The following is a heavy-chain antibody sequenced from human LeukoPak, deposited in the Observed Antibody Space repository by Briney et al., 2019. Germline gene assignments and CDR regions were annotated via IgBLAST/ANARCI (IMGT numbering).Heavy chain of an antibody. V-gene: IGHV3-66*01. J-gene: IGHJ4*02. CDR3: ARDASNLWFGEFMDSAAQFDY. Sequence: GGSLRLSCAASGFSVSSNYMSWVRQAPGKGLEWVSVSYSGGSTYYADSVKGRFTISRDNSKSTLYLQMNSLRAEDTAVYYCARDASNLWFGEFMDSAAQFDYWGQGTLVTVSS. D-gene: IGHD3-10*01. CDR2: SYSGGST. CDR1: GFSVSSNY.